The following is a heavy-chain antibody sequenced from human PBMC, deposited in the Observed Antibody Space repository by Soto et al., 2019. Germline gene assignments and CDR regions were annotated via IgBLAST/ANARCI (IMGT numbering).Heavy chain of an antibody. CDR3: ATDGGYCSSTSCYYYYHYGMDV. J-gene: IGHJ6*02. D-gene: IGHD2-2*01. Sequence: GASVKVSCKVSGYTLTELSMHWVRQAPGKGLEWMGGFDPEDGETIYAQKFQGRVTMTEDTSTDTAYMELSSLRSEDTAVYYCATDGGYCSSTSCYYYYHYGMDVWGQGTTVTVSS. CDR1: GYTLTELS. V-gene: IGHV1-24*01. CDR2: FDPEDGET.